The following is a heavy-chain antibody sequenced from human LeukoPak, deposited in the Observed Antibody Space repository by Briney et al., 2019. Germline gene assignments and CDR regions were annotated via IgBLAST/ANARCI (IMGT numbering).Heavy chain of an antibody. CDR3: AKVGIVGATGDY. CDR2: ISYDGSNK. Sequence: GGSLRLSCAASGFTFSSYGMHWVRQAPGKGLEWVAVISYDGSNKYYADSVKGRFTISRDNSKNTLYLQMNSLRAVDTAVYYCAKVGIVGATGDYWGQGTLVTVSS. D-gene: IGHD1-26*01. J-gene: IGHJ4*02. CDR1: GFTFSSYG. V-gene: IGHV3-30*18.